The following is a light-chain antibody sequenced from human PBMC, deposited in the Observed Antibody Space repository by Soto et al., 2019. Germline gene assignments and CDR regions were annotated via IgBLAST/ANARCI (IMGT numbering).Light chain of an antibody. J-gene: IGKJ4*01. CDR3: QPSYKTPLT. V-gene: IGKV1-39*01. CDR2: DAS. Sequence: DVQMTQSPSTLSASVGDRVTITFRAIQSINNLLSWYHQKPGKAPKLLVYDASTLQSGVTSRFSGSGSGTDFTLTISSLQPEDFATYYWQPSYKTPLTFGGGTKVDIK. CDR1: QSINNL.